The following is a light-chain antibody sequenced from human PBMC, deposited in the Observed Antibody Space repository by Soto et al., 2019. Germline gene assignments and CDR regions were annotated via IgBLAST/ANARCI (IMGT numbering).Light chain of an antibody. J-gene: IGKJ4*01. CDR2: NAS. V-gene: IGKV3-11*01. Sequence: IILTQSPATLSFSPGERATLSCRASQSVSIYLAWYQHKPGQAPRLLIYNASNRAAGTPARFSGSGSGTDFTLTISSLEPEDFAVYYCQQRFKSVTFGGWTKVEIK. CDR3: QQRFKSVT. CDR1: QSVSIY.